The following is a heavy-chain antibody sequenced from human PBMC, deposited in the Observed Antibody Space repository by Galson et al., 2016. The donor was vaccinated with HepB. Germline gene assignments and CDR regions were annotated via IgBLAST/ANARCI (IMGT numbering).Heavy chain of an antibody. CDR2: VYYSGST. J-gene: IGHJ4*02. V-gene: IGHV4-39*01. Sequence: ETLSLTCTVSGGSISSSHYYCGRSRQPPGKGLEWIGNVYYSGSTYYNPSLKSRVTISVDTSKNQFSLRLTSVTAADTAVYYCATYLGGIVRASDYWGQGTLVTVSS. CDR3: ATYLGGIVRASDY. D-gene: IGHD1-26*01. CDR1: GGSISSSHYY.